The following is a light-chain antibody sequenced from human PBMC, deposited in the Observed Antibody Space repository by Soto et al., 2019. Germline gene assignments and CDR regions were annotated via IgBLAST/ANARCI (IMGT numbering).Light chain of an antibody. V-gene: IGKV3-20*01. Sequence: DIVLTQSPGTLSLSPGERATLSCRAGQSVRSSNLAWYQQNTGQAPRLLIYGASTRATGIPDRFSGSGSGTAFTLTISSLEPEDFGVYYCQQYGSSPTFGQGTRLEIK. J-gene: IGKJ5*01. CDR2: GAS. CDR3: QQYGSSPT. CDR1: QSVRSSN.